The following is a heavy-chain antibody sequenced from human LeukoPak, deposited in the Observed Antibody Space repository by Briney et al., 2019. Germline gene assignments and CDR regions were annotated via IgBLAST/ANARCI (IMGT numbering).Heavy chain of an antibody. Sequence: PGGSLRLSCAASGFTFSNYGLHSVRPAPRKGLGGGASIRYDGFNKYYADSLKGRFTISRDNSKNTLYLQMNSLRAEDTAVYYCAKKTIVGATVDAFDIWGQGTMVIVSS. CDR3: AKKTIVGATVDAFDI. D-gene: IGHD1-26*01. J-gene: IGHJ3*02. CDR2: IRYDGFNK. CDR1: GFTFSNYG. V-gene: IGHV3-30*02.